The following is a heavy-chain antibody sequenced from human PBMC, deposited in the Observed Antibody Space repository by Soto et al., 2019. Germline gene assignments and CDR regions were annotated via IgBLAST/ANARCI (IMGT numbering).Heavy chain of an antibody. CDR2: IDWDDDK. Sequence: SGPTLVKPTQTLTLTCTFSGFSLSTSGMCVSWIRQPPGKALEWLARIDWDDDKYYSTSLKTRLTISKDTSKNQVVLTMTNMDPVDTATYYCARIRYYDILTGYYDYWGQGTLVTVSS. CDR1: GFSLSTSGMC. CDR3: ARIRYYDILTGYYDY. V-gene: IGHV2-70*11. D-gene: IGHD3-9*01. J-gene: IGHJ4*02.